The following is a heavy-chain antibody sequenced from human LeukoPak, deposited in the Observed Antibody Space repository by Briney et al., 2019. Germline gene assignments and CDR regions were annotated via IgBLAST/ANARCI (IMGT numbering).Heavy chain of an antibody. CDR3: ARGRKRSIVGATNWFDP. D-gene: IGHD1-26*01. CDR1: GGSFSGYY. V-gene: IGHV4-34*01. Sequence: SETLSLTCAVYGGSFSGYYWIWIPQPPGKGLEWMGEINHSGSTNYNPSLKSRVTISVDTSKNQFSLKLSSVTAADTAVYYCARGRKRSIVGATNWFDPWGQGTLVTVSS. J-gene: IGHJ5*02. CDR2: INHSGST.